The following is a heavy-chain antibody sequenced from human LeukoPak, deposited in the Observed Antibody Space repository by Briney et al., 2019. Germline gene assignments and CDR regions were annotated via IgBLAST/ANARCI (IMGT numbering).Heavy chain of an antibody. D-gene: IGHD4-17*01. Sequence: SGPTLVNPTPTLTLTCTFSGFSLSTSGVGVGWIRQPPGKALEWLALIYWHDDKRYSPSLKSRLTITKDTSKTQVVLTMTNMDPVDTPTYYWANSGTVTTPHDAFDIWGQGTRVTVSS. CDR3: ANSGTVTTPHDAFDI. V-gene: IGHV2-5*01. CDR2: IYWHDDK. CDR1: GFSLSTSGVG. J-gene: IGHJ3*02.